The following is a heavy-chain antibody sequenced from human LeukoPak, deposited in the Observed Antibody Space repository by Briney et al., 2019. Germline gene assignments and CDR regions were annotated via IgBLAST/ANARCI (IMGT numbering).Heavy chain of an antibody. V-gene: IGHV4-39*07. CDR2: IYYSGST. J-gene: IGHJ4*02. D-gene: IGHD6-19*01. CDR1: GGSISSSNYY. Sequence: SETLSLTCTVSGGSISSSNYYWGWIRQPPGKGLEWIGSIYYSGSTYYNPSLKSRVTILVDTSKNQFSLKLSSVTAADTAVYYCARDGGFSSGWRHLAFDYWGQGTLVTVSS. CDR3: ARDGGFSSGWRHLAFDY.